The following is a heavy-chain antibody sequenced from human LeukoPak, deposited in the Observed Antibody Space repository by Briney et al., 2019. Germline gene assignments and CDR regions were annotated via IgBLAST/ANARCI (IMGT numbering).Heavy chain of an antibody. CDR1: GITFSDAW. J-gene: IGHJ4*02. CDR2: IKGETDGGTI. Sequence: GGSLGLSCAASGITFSDAWMSWVRQAPGKGLEWVGRIKGETDGGTIDYAAPVKGRFTISRDDSTNTLYLQMNSLKTEDAAIYYCTTAPGGNRLYWGQGTLVTVSS. D-gene: IGHD2/OR15-2a*01. V-gene: IGHV3-15*01. CDR3: TTAPGGNRLY.